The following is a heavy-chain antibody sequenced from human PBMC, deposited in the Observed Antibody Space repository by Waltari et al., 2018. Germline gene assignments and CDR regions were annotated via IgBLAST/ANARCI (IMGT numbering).Heavy chain of an antibody. CDR2: ISHSGRT. CDR1: GESFTDFY. Sequence: QVQLQQWGAGLLKPSETLSLTCAVYGESFTDFYWCWVRQPPGKGLARIGEISHSGRTNYKASLRSRVTMSVDTSKNQFSLRLSSVTAADTAVYYCARISLNLVQGARNWFDPWGQGTLVTVSS. V-gene: IGHV4-34*01. J-gene: IGHJ5*02. CDR3: ARISLNLVQGARNWFDP. D-gene: IGHD3-10*01.